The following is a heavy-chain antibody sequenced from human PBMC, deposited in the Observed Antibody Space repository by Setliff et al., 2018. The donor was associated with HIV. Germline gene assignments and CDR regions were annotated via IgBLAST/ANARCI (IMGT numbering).Heavy chain of an antibody. Sequence: PGGSLRLSCAASGFTFSSYWMHWVRQAPGKGLVWVSRINSDGSSTSYADSVKGRFTISRDNAKNTLYLRMNSLRAEDTAVYYCARCGYSYGDYYYYGMDVWGQGTTVTVSS. D-gene: IGHD5-18*01. CDR2: INSDGSST. CDR1: GFTFSSYW. J-gene: IGHJ6*02. V-gene: IGHV3-74*01. CDR3: ARCGYSYGDYYYYGMDV.